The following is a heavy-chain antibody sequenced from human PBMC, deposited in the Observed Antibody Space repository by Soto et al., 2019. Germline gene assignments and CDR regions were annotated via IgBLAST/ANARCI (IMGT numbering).Heavy chain of an antibody. D-gene: IGHD3-22*01. Sequence: GESLKISCKGSGYSFAGYWITWVRQKPGKGLEWMGRIDPSDSQTYYSPSFRGHVTISVTKSITTVFLQWSSLRASDTAMYDCASQIYDSDTGHNFQSYFDSLGQGTPDAVSS. CDR2: IDPSDSQT. J-gene: IGHJ4*02. CDR3: ASQIYDSDTGHNFQSYFDS. V-gene: IGHV5-10-1*01. CDR1: GYSFAGYW.